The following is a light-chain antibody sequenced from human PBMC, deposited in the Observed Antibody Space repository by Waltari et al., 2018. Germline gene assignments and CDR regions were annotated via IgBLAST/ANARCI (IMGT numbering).Light chain of an antibody. V-gene: IGKV1-5*01. J-gene: IGKJ1*01. Sequence: DIQMTQSPSTLSASVGDRVTITCRASQSVTRYLAWYQQKPGKAPKVLIWDVSSLERGVPSRFSGSGSGTEFTLTINSLQPDDFATYYCQQYDRYSAWTFGQGTKVEIK. CDR1: QSVTRY. CDR3: QQYDRYSAWT. CDR2: DVS.